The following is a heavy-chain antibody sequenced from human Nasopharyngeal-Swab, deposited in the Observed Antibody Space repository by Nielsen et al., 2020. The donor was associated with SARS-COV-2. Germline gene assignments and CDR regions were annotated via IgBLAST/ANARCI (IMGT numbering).Heavy chain of an antibody. D-gene: IGHD2-2*01. CDR1: GGSILSSTYY. V-gene: IGHV4-39*01. CDR2: IYYSGAT. CDR3: ARVECSSTSCSYYYYGMDV. Sequence: SETLSLTCTVSGGSILSSTYYWGWIRQPPGKGLEWIGRIYYSGATYYNPPLKNRLTMSVDMSKNQFSLKLYSVTAADTAVYYCARVECSSTSCSYYYYGMDVWGQGTTVTVSS. J-gene: IGHJ6*02.